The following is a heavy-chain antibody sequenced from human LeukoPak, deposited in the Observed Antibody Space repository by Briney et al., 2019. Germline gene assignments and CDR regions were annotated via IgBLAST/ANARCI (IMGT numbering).Heavy chain of an antibody. CDR1: GYTLTELS. J-gene: IGHJ4*02. Sequence: ASVKVSCKVSGYTLTELSMHWVRQAPGQGLEWMGIINPSGGSTSYAQKFQGRVTMTRDTSTSTVYMELSSLRSEDTAVYYCARGRSGYHMAPCYWGQGTLVTVSS. D-gene: IGHD3-3*01. V-gene: IGHV1-46*01. CDR3: ARGRSGYHMAPCY. CDR2: INPSGGST.